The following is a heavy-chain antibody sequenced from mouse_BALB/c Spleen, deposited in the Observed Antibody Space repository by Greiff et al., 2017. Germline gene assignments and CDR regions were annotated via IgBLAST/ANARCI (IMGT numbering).Heavy chain of an antibody. CDR2: INPYNGDT. V-gene: IGHV1-20*02. D-gene: IGHD2-1*01. J-gene: IGHJ2*01. Sequence: VQLQQSGPELVKPGASVKISCKASGYSFTGYFMNWVMQSHGKSLEWIGRINPYNGDTFYNQKFKGKATLTVDKSSSTAHMELRSLASEDSAVYYCARRGGNYDYFDYWGQGTTLTVSS. CDR3: ARRGGNYDYFDY. CDR1: GYSFTGYF.